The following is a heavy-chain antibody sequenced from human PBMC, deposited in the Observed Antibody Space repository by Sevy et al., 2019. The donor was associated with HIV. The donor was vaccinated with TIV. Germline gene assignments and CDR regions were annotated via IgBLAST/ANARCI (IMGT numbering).Heavy chain of an antibody. V-gene: IGHV3-23*01. CDR2: FSFGCGRI. CDR1: GFTFSKYS. CDR3: AREGCTKPHDY. Sequence: GGSLRLSCEASGFTFSKYSMSWVRQAPGKGLEWVSTFSFGCGRINYADSVKGRFTISRNDSKNTLYLQMNSLGAEDRAGYYCAREGCTKPHDYWGQGTLVTVSS. J-gene: IGHJ4*02. D-gene: IGHD2-8*01.